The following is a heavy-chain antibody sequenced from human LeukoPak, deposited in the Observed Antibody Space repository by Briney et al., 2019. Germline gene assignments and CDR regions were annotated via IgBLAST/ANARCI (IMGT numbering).Heavy chain of an antibody. D-gene: IGHD3-10*01. CDR2: ISHTGNT. J-gene: IGHJ4*02. CDR1: GGSLNNHY. Sequence: SEALSLTCTVSGGSLNNHYWSWVRQPTGKALEWIGYISHTGNTRSHPSLKSRVTISVDTSKNQFSLKLGSVTAADTAVYYCARDTSYTSETCYNDYFDSWGQGTLVTVSS. V-gene: IGHV4-59*11. CDR3: ARDTSYTSETCYNDYFDS.